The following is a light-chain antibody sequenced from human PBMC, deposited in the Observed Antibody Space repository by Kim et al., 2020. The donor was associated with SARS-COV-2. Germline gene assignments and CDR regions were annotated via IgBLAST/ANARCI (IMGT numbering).Light chain of an antibody. J-gene: IGLJ2*01. CDR3: NSRDSNNNVV. CDR1: SLRSYY. V-gene: IGLV3-19*01. Sequence: SSELTQDPAVSVALGQTVRITCQGDSLRSYYATWYQQNPGQAPILVLYGKNSRPSGIPDRFSGSSSGNTASLTITGTQAGDEADYYCNSRDSNNNVVFGG. CDR2: GKN.